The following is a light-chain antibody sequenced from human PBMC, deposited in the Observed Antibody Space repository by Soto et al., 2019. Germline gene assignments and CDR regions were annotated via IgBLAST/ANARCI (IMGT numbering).Light chain of an antibody. V-gene: IGLV2-23*01. Sequence: QSALTQPASVSGSPGQSITISCTGTSSDVGSYNLVSWYQQHPGKAPKLMIYEGSKRPSGVSNHFFGSQSGNTAPLTISGLQAEDEADYYCFSYAGSSTYVFGTGTKVTVL. CDR1: SSDVGSYNL. J-gene: IGLJ1*01. CDR3: FSYAGSSTYV. CDR2: EGS.